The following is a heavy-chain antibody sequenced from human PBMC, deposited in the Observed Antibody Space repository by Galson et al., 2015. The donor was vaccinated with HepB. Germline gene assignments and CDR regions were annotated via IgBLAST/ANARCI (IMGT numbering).Heavy chain of an antibody. J-gene: IGHJ3*02. V-gene: IGHV3-15*01. CDR3: TATLWGYDSAFDI. CDR2: IKSKIDGGTR. Sequence: SLRLSCAASGFTFSNAWMSWVRQAPGKGLEWVGRIKSKIDGGTRDYAAPVKGRFTISKDDSKNTLYLQMNSLKIEDTAVYYCTATLWGYDSAFDIWGQGTMVTVSS. CDR1: GFTFSNAW. D-gene: IGHD5-12*01.